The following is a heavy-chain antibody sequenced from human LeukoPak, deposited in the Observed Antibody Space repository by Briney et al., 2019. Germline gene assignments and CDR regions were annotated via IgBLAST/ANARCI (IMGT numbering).Heavy chain of an antibody. D-gene: IGHD3-9*01. CDR3: AREFLAIRYFGQFDP. CDR1: GYTFTSYY. CDR2: INPSGGST. V-gene: IGHV1-46*01. Sequence: ASVKVSCHASGYTFTSYYMHWVRQAPGQGLEWMGIINPSGGSTSYAQKFQGRVTMTRDTSTSTVYMELSSLRSEDTAVYYCAREFLAIRYFGQFDPWGQGTLVTVSS. J-gene: IGHJ5*02.